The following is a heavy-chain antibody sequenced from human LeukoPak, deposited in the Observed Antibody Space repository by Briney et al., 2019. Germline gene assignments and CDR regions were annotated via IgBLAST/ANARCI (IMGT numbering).Heavy chain of an antibody. CDR1: GFIFNNYA. CDR3: AKDNRRHYTSGPNPDSLH. D-gene: IGHD6-19*01. J-gene: IGHJ4*02. Sequence: PGGSLRLSCAGSGFIFNNYAMHCVRQPPGKGLEWVSGISWNSGSIDYADSVKGRFTISRDNAKNSLYLQMNSLGVEDTAFYYCAKDNRRHYTSGPNPDSLHWGQGALVTVSS. V-gene: IGHV3-9*01. CDR2: ISWNSGSI.